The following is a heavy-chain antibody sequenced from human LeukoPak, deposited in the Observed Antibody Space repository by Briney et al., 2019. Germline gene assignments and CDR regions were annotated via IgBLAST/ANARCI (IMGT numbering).Heavy chain of an antibody. D-gene: IGHD3-3*01. J-gene: IGHJ4*02. Sequence: SETLSLTCTASGGSISSYYWSWIRQPAGKGLEWIGRIYTSGSTNYNPSLKSRVTMSVDTSKNQFSLKLSSVTAADTAVYYCARERQYYDFWSGYDGRYYFDYWGQGTLVTVSS. CDR1: GGSISSYY. V-gene: IGHV4-4*07. CDR3: ARERQYYDFWSGYDGRYYFDY. CDR2: IYTSGST.